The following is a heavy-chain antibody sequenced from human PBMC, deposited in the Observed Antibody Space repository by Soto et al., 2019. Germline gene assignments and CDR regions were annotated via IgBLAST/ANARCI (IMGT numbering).Heavy chain of an antibody. V-gene: IGHV1-46*03. CDR3: ARDGITIFGVVIKPDYYMDV. CDR1: GYIFTSYH. CDR2: INPSGGST. Sequence: ASVKVSCKASGYIFTSYHIHWVRKAPGQGLEWMGIINPSGGSTSYAQKFQGRVTMTRDTTTSTVYMELSSLRSEDTAVYYCARDGITIFGVVIKPDYYMDVWGKGATVTVSS. D-gene: IGHD3-3*01. J-gene: IGHJ6*03.